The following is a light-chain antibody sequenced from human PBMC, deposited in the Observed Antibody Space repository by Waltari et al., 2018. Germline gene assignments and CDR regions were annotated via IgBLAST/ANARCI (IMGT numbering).Light chain of an antibody. CDR3: SSYTGGTTLVV. CDR2: DVN. CDR1: TSDVGGYNY. Sequence: QSALTQPASVSGSPGQSITISCTGTTSDVGGYNYVSWSQQHPGKAPKLVIYDVNNRPSGVSNRFSGSKSGNTASLTISGLQTEDEADYHCSSYTGGTTLVVFGGGTKLTVL. J-gene: IGLJ2*01. V-gene: IGLV2-14*03.